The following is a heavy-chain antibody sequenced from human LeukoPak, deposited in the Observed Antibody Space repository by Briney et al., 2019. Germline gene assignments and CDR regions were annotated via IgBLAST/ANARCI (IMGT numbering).Heavy chain of an antibody. CDR2: INPNSGGT. CDR1: GYTFTVYY. Sequence: ASVTVSFKASGYTFTVYYIHWVRQAPGQGLEWMGWINPNSGGTNYSQKFQGRVTMTMYTAISTAYMELSRLRYDDTAVYYCARGFAVTTHCWGQGTLVTVSS. J-gene: IGHJ4*02. D-gene: IGHD4-17*01. V-gene: IGHV1-2*02. CDR3: ARGFAVTTHC.